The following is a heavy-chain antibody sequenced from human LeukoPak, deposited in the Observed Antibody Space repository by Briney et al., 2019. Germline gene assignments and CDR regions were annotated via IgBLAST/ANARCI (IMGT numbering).Heavy chain of an antibody. CDR2: IGISSGNT. D-gene: IGHD1-1*01. J-gene: IGHJ4*02. V-gene: IGHV3-48*04. CDR3: ARDHNYAFDN. CDR1: GFIFSDYS. Sequence: GGSLRLSCAASGFIFSDYSMNWVRQAPGKGLEWISYIGISSGNTKYADSVKGRFTISGDNAKNSLYLQMDSLRVEDTAVYYCARDHNYAFDNWGQGTLVTVSS.